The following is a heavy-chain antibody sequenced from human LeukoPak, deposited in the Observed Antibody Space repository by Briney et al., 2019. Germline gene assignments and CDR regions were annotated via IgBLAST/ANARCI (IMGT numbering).Heavy chain of an antibody. D-gene: IGHD6-13*01. J-gene: IGHJ3*02. V-gene: IGHV1-18*01. Sequence: ASVKVSCKASGYTFTSYGISWVRQAPGQGLEWMGWIGAYNGNTNYAQKLQGRVTMTTDTSTSTAYMELRSLRSDDTAVYYCARGRLMAAAGVRGLSAFDIWGQGTMVTVSS. CDR1: GYTFTSYG. CDR2: IGAYNGNT. CDR3: ARGRLMAAAGVRGLSAFDI.